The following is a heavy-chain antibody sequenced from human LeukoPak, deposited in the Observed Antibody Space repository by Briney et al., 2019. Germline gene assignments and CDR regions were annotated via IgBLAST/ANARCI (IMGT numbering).Heavy chain of an antibody. CDR2: INQDGSEK. Sequence: GGSLRLSCAASRFSFSSYWMSWVGQAPGKGLEWVANINQDGSEKFYADSVKGRFTISRDNAKNSLYLQMNSLRAEDTALYHCARVRATSFDYWGQGTLVTVSS. D-gene: IGHD1-26*01. CDR1: RFSFSSYW. V-gene: IGHV3-7*03. CDR3: ARVRATSFDY. J-gene: IGHJ4*02.